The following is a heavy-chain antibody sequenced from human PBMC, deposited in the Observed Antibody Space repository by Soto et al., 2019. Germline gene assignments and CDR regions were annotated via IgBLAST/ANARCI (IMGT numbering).Heavy chain of an antibody. D-gene: IGHD3-3*01. CDR1: GYSFTSYW. J-gene: IGHJ6*02. V-gene: IGHV5-10-1*01. CDR2: IDPSDSYT. Sequence: GESLKISCKGSGYSFTSYWISWVRQMPGKGLEWMGRIDPSDSYTNYSPSFQGHVTISADKSISTAYLQWSSLKASDTAMYYCARLGRYYDFWSGPRHDYYVMDVWGQGTTVTVSS. CDR3: ARLGRYYDFWSGPRHDYYVMDV.